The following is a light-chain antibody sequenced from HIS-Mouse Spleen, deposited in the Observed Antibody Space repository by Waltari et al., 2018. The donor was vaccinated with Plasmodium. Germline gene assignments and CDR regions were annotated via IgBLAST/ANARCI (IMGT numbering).Light chain of an antibody. V-gene: IGKV3-15*01. CDR2: GAS. Sequence: IVMTQSPATLSVSLGERATLSCRARQSVSSNLAWYQQKPGQAPRLRLYGASTRATGIRARFSGSGSGTEFTLTSSSMQCVDFAVDYCQQYNNWPPYTFGQGTKLEIK. J-gene: IGKJ2*01. CDR1: QSVSSN. CDR3: QQYNNWPPYT.